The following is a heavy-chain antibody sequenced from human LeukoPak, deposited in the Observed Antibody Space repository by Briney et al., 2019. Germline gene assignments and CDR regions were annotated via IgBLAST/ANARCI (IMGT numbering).Heavy chain of an antibody. CDR2: IYYSGST. Sequence: SETLPLTCTVSGGSISSSSYYWGWIRQPPGKGLEWIGSIYYSGSTYYNPSLKSRVTISVDTSKNQFSLKLSSVTAADTAVYYCARDYYDSSGYYYPFDYWGQGTLVTVSS. V-gene: IGHV4-39*07. CDR1: GGSISSSSYY. D-gene: IGHD3-22*01. CDR3: ARDYYDSSGYYYPFDY. J-gene: IGHJ4*02.